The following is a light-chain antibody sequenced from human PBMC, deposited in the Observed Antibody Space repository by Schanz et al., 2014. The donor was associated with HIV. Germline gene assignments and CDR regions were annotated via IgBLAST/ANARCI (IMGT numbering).Light chain of an antibody. CDR2: DTN. J-gene: IGLJ2*01. V-gene: IGLV7-46*01. CDR3: LLSYSGVWV. CDR1: TGTVTSGHY. Sequence: QTVVTQEPSLTVSPGGTVTLTCGSSTGTVTSGHYPYWFQQRPGQAPRTLIYDTNNKHSWTPARFSGSLLGGKAALTLSVSLPEDEADYYCLLSYSGVWVFGGGTKLTVL.